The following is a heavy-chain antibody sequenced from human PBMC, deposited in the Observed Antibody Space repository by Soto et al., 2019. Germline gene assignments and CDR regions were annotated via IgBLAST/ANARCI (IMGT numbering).Heavy chain of an antibody. CDR2: LSTTGFT. V-gene: IGHV3-53*01. J-gene: IGHJ4*02. CDR1: GFNVSSDY. D-gene: IGHD6-13*01. CDR3: VRDSETSSSWSLDY. Sequence: EVQLVESGGGLIQPGGSLRLSCVASGFNVSSDYMNWVRQAPRKGLEWVSVLSTTGFTSYADSVKGRFTISSDSSKNTLYLQVNSLRVEDTAVYYCVRDSETSSSWSLDYWGQGVLVTVSS.